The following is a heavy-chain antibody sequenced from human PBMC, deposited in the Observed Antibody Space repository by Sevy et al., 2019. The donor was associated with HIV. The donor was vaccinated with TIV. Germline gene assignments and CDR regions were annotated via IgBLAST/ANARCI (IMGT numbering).Heavy chain of an antibody. CDR2: IGIYNGNS. V-gene: IGHV1-18*01. CDR3: AGVPTYDYGSATYFDY. CDR1: GFDFSSYG. J-gene: IGHJ4*02. Sequence: ASVKVSCKTSGFDFSSYGITWVRQAPGQGLEWMGWIGIYNGNSNSEQKLQGRVSMTKDTSTNTVYMELSNLRSDDTAVYYCAGVPTYDYGSATYFDYWGQGTLVTVSS. D-gene: IGHD3-10*01.